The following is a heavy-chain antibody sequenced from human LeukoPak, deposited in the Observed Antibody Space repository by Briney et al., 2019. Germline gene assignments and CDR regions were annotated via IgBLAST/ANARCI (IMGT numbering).Heavy chain of an antibody. J-gene: IGHJ4*02. CDR2: INPNSGGT. Sequence: ASVKVSCKASGYTFTGYYMHWVRQAPGQGLEWMGWINPNSGGTNYAQKFQGRVTMTRDTSISTAYMELSRLRSDDTAVYYCARESNSPSSEDFDYWGQGTLVTVSS. CDR3: ARESNSPSSEDFDY. CDR1: GYTFTGYY. D-gene: IGHD1-1*01. V-gene: IGHV1-2*02.